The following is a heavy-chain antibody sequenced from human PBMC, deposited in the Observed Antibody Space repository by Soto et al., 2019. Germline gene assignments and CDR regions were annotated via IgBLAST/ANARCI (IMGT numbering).Heavy chain of an antibody. CDR2: VSGSGGST. D-gene: IGHD6-6*01. J-gene: IGHJ6*02. CDR3: AKMTKEDSSKWAYHGIDV. V-gene: IGHV3-23*01. CDR1: GFTFSSYD. Sequence: EEQLLESGGNLVQPGGSLRLSCAASGFTFSSYDMSWVRQAPGKGLEWVSAVSGSGGSTYYADSVKGRFTIPRDNSHNTLYLQMNSLRAEDTAVYFCAKMTKEDSSKWAYHGIDVWGQGTPVTVSS.